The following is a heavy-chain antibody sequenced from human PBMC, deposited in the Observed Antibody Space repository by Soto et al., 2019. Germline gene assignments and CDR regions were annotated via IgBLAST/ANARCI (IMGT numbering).Heavy chain of an antibody. J-gene: IGHJ2*01. V-gene: IGHV5-51*01. D-gene: IGHD3-22*01. CDR2: IYPGDSET. CDR1: RYNFTTDW. Sequence: PGESLKISGRVSRYNFTTDWVVWVRRMPGEGLDCMANIYPGDSETRYSPSFQGQVSISTDNSITTAYLQWGSLKASDTAMYYCARVIAADIYDSEGSHSLVWYFDLWGRGTLVTVSS. CDR3: ARVIAADIYDSEGSHSLVWYFDL.